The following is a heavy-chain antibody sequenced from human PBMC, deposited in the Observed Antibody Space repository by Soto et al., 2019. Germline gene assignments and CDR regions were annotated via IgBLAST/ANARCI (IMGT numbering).Heavy chain of an antibody. CDR3: ARHGYTSCPYFDF. J-gene: IGHJ4*02. CDR2: LYIGGTS. Sequence: PWESLLLTCAASVFTFSSYIMSWVRQAPGKGLEWLSVLYIGGTSYYADSVEGRFTISRDNSKNTLFLQMDSLRAEDTAVYCCARHGYTSCPYFDFRGQGTMVTVSS. D-gene: IGHD5-12*01. CDR1: VFTFSSYI. V-gene: IGHV3-53*01.